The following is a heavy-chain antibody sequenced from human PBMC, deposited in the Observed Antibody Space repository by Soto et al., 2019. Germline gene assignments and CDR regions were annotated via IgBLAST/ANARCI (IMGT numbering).Heavy chain of an antibody. CDR1: GGSVSSNSYY. CDR3: AAFQWDWFDP. J-gene: IGHJ5*02. Sequence: QVELQESGPGLVKPSETLSLTCSVSGGSVSSNSYYWSWIRQPPGKGLEWIGYISYSGTTDYNPSPKSRVTRSLDTSKNQFSLKLNSVTAADTAVYYCAAFQWDWFDPWGQGTLVTVSS. D-gene: IGHD1-26*01. CDR2: ISYSGTT. V-gene: IGHV4-61*01.